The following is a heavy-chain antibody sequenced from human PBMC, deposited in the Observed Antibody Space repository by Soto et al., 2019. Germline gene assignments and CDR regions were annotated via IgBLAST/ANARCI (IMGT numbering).Heavy chain of an antibody. CDR2: ISWNSGSI. CDR1: GFTFDDYA. D-gene: IGHD3-3*01. CDR3: AKDIGDFDYYYYGMDV. V-gene: IGHV3-9*01. Sequence: DVQLVESGGGLVQPGRSLRLSCAASGFTFDDYAMHWVRQAPGKGLEWVSGISWNSGSIGYADSVKGRFTISRDNAKNSLYLQMNSLRAEDTALYYCAKDIGDFDYYYYGMDVWGQGTTVTVSS. J-gene: IGHJ6*02.